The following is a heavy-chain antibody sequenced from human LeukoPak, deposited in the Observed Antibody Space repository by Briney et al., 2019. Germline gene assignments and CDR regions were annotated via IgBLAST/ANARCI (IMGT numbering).Heavy chain of an antibody. J-gene: IGHJ3*02. CDR1: GYTFTSYY. D-gene: IGHD2-15*01. Sequence: GASVKVSCKASGYTFTSYYMHWVRQAPGQGLEWMGIINPSGGSTSYAQKFQGRVTMTRDMSTSTVYMELSSLRSEDTAVYYCATTLIRGCSGGSCYTGTSLFDIWGQGTMVTVSS. V-gene: IGHV1-46*01. CDR3: ATTLIRGCSGGSCYTGTSLFDI. CDR2: INPSGGST.